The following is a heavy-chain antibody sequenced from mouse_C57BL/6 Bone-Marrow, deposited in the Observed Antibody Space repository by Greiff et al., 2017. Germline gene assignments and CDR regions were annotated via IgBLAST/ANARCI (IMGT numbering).Heavy chain of an antibody. CDR1: GFPFSDYY. CDR3: ARKDY. V-gene: IGHV5-12*01. Sequence: EVKLMESGGGLVQPGGSLKLSCAASGFPFSDYYLYWVRQTPEKRLEWVAYISNGGGSTYYPDTVKGRFTISRDNAKNTLYLQMSRLKSEDTAMYYCARKDYWGQGTSVTVSS. CDR2: ISNGGGST. J-gene: IGHJ4*01.